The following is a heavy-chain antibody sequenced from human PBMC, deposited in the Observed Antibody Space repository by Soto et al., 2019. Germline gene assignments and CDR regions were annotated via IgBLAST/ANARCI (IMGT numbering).Heavy chain of an antibody. V-gene: IGHV3-15*01. Sequence: GGSLRLSCAASGFTFSNAWMSWVRQAPGKGLEWVGRIKSKTDGGTTDYAAPVKGRFTISRDDSKNTLYLQMNSLKTEDTAVYYCTTPLVTAAIYYYGMDVWGQGTTVTVSS. CDR3: TTPLVTAAIYYYGMDV. D-gene: IGHD2-2*02. CDR1: GFTFSNAW. J-gene: IGHJ6*02. CDR2: IKSKTDGGTT.